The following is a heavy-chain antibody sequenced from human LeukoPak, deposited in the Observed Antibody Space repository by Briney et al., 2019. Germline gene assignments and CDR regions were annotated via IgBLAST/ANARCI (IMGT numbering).Heavy chain of an antibody. CDR2: IYTSGST. J-gene: IGHJ1*01. D-gene: IGHD3-3*01. CDR3: ARDGYYDFWSGYPSEYFQH. Sequence: SQTLSLTCTVSGGSISSGSYYWSWLRQPAGKGLEWIGRIYTSGSTNYNPSLKSRVTISVDTSKNQFSLKLSSVTAADTAVYYCARDGYYDFWSGYPSEYFQHWGQGTLVTVSS. V-gene: IGHV4-61*02. CDR1: GGSISSGSYY.